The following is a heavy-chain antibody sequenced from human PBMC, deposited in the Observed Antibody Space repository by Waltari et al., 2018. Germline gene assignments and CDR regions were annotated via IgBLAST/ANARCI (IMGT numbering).Heavy chain of an antibody. V-gene: IGHV6-1*01. Sequence: QVQLQQSGPGLVKPSQTLSLTCAISGDSVSSTSAAWNWIRQSPSRGLEWLGRTYYKSKWNYDYAVSVKSRITIMLDTSKNQVYLQLNSVTPEDTAVYYCARGGVAAAGFHFWGQGTLVTVSS. J-gene: IGHJ4*02. CDR2: TYYKSKWNY. CDR3: ARGGVAAAGFHF. D-gene: IGHD6-13*01. CDR1: GDSVSSTSAA.